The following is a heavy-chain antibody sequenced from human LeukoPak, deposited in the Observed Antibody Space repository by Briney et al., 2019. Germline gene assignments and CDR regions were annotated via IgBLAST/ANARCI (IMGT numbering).Heavy chain of an antibody. V-gene: IGHV3-9*01. J-gene: IGHJ3*02. CDR2: TSWNSGSI. CDR1: GFTFDDYA. Sequence: PGGSLRLSCAASGFTFDDYAMHWVRQAPGKGLEWVSGTSWNSGSIGYADSVKGRFTISRDNSKNTLYLQMNSLRAEDTAVYYCASKVGTIPDRIAVAGTGAFDIWGQGTMVTVSS. D-gene: IGHD6-19*01. CDR3: ASKVGTIPDRIAVAGTGAFDI.